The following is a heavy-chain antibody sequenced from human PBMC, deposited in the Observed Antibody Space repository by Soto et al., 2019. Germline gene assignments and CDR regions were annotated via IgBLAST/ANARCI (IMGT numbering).Heavy chain of an antibody. CDR1: GGSVSSGSYY. Sequence: TSETLSLTCTVSGGSVSSGSYYWSWIRQPPGKGLEWIGYIYNSGSTNYNPSLKSRVTISVDTSKNQFSLKLSSVTAADTAVYYCASLKYDFWSGASYYYYGMDVWGQGTTVTVSS. CDR2: IYNSGST. J-gene: IGHJ6*02. D-gene: IGHD3-3*01. CDR3: ASLKYDFWSGASYYYYGMDV. V-gene: IGHV4-61*01.